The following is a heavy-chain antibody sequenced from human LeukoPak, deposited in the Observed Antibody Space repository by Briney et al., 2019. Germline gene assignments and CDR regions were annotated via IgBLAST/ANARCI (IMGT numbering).Heavy chain of an antibody. CDR3: ARKGPQRYCSSTSCYAAFDI. J-gene: IGHJ3*02. D-gene: IGHD2-2*01. V-gene: IGHV4-38-2*02. CDR2: IYHSGST. Sequence: SETLSLTCTVSGYSISSGYYWGWIRQPPGKGLEWIGSIYHSGSTYYNPSLKSRVTISVDTSKNQFSLKLSSVTAADTAVYYCARKGPQRYCSSTSCYAAFDIWGQGTMVTVSS. CDR1: GYSISSGYY.